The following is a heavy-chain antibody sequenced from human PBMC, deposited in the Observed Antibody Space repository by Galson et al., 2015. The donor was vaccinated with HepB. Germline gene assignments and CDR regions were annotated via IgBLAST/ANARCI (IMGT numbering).Heavy chain of an antibody. CDR2: IRYDGSNK. CDR1: GFTFSSYG. V-gene: IGHV3-30*02. J-gene: IGHJ4*02. CDR3: AKVIDNGWGSYYNLGDY. Sequence: SLRLSCAASGFTFSSYGMHWARQAPGKGLEWVAFIRYDGSNKYYADSVKGRFTISRGNSKNTLYLQMNSLRAEDTAVYYCAKVIDNGWGSYYNLGDYWGQGTLVTVSS. D-gene: IGHD3-10*01.